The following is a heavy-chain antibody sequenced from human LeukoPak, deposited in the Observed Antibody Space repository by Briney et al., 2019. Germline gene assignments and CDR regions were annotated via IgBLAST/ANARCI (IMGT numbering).Heavy chain of an antibody. Sequence: ESGPALVKPTQTLTLTCTFSGFSLSTSGMCLSWIRQPPGKALEWLALINWDDDKYYNTSLKTRLTISRDTSKNQVVLTMTNVDPVDTATYYCARTKYGDYANWIDPWGRGILVTVSS. CDR3: ARTKYGDYANWIDP. D-gene: IGHD4-17*01. CDR2: INWDDDK. V-gene: IGHV2-70*01. J-gene: IGHJ5*02. CDR1: GFSLSTSGMC.